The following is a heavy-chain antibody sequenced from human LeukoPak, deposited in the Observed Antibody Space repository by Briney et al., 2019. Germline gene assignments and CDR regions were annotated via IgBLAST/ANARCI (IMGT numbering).Heavy chain of an antibody. V-gene: IGHV3-48*04. D-gene: IGHD2-8*02. J-gene: IGHJ4*02. CDR2: ISSSSSTI. Sequence: PGGSLRLSCAASGFTFSSYSMNWVRQAPGKGLEWVSYISSSSSTIYYADSVKGRFTISRDNAKNSLYLQMNSLRAEDTAVYYCARDLGVWLIDYWGPGTLVTVSS. CDR3: ARDLGVWLIDY. CDR1: GFTFSSYS.